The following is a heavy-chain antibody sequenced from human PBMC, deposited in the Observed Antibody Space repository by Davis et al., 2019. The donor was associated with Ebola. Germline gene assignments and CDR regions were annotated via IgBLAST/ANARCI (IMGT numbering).Heavy chain of an antibody. J-gene: IGHJ3*02. D-gene: IGHD1-26*01. CDR3: AKDTSNIWFDI. CDR1: GFIFSNYV. CDR2: ISGSDETT. V-gene: IGHV3-23*01. Sequence: GESLKISCAASGFIFSNYVMSWVRQAPGKGLEWVSGISGSDETTYYADSVKGRFIISRDNAKNTLYLQMNSLRAEDTAVYYCAKDTSNIWFDIWGQGTMVTVSS.